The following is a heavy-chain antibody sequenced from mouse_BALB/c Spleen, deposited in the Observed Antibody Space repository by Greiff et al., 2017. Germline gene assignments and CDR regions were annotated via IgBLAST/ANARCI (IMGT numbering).Heavy chain of an antibody. V-gene: IGHV1-69*01. CDR3: ARGEYYFDY. Sequence: QVQLQQPGAELVMPGASVKMSCKASGYTFTDYWMHWVKQRPGQGLEWIGAIDTSDSYTSYNQKFKGKATLTVDESSSTAYMQLSSLTSEDSAVYYCARGEYYFDYWGQGTTLTVSS. J-gene: IGHJ2*01. CDR1: GYTFTDYW. CDR2: IDTSDSYT.